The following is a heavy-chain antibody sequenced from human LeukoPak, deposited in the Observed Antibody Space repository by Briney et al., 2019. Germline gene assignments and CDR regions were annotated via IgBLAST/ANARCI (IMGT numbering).Heavy chain of an antibody. V-gene: IGHV4-34*01. CDR3: ARGGTYYDFWSGYYKTEPDHYFDY. J-gene: IGHJ4*02. CDR1: GGSFSGYY. Sequence: KASETLSLTFAVYGGSFSGYYWSWIRQPPGKGLEWIGEINHSGSTNYNPSLKSRVTISVDTSKNQFSLKLSSVTAADTAVYYCARGGTYYDFWSGYYKTEPDHYFDYWGQGTLVTVSS. CDR2: INHSGST. D-gene: IGHD3-3*01.